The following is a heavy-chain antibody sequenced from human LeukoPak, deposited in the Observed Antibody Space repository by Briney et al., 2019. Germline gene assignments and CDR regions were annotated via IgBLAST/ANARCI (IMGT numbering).Heavy chain of an antibody. CDR3: AKDSHSQGDAFDI. J-gene: IGHJ3*02. CDR2: IRYDGSNT. Sequence: GGSLRLSCAASGFTFNNYGMHWVRQAPGKGLEWLAFIRYDGSNTYYADSVKGRFTVSRDDSKNTLYLQMNSLRGDDTAVYYCAKDSHSQGDAFDIWGQGTMVTVSS. CDR1: GFTFNNYG. V-gene: IGHV3-30*02.